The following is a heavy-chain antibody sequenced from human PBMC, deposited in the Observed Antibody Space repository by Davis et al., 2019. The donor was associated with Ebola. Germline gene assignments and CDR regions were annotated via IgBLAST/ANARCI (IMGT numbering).Heavy chain of an antibody. CDR1: GYTFTSYG. D-gene: IGHD1-1*01. J-gene: IGHJ5*02. CDR3: AREASVTSGTRRGWFDP. Sequence: ASVKVSCKASGYTFTSYGISWVRQAPGQGLEWMGWISAYNGNTNYAQKLQGRVTMTTDTSTSTAYMELRSLRSDDTAVYYCAREASVTSGTRRGWFDPWGQGTLVTVSS. CDR2: ISAYNGNT. V-gene: IGHV1-18*04.